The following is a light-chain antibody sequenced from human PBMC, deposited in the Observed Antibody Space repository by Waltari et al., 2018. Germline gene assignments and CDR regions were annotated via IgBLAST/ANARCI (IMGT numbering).Light chain of an antibody. Sequence: EIVLTQSPGTLSLSPGERATLSCRASQSVSSSYLAWDQQKPGQAPRRLIYGASSRATGIPDRFSGSGSGTDFTLTISSLEPEDFAVYYCQQYGSSPRSFGQGTKVEIK. CDR1: QSVSSSY. V-gene: IGKV3-20*01. CDR2: GAS. J-gene: IGKJ1*01. CDR3: QQYGSSPRS.